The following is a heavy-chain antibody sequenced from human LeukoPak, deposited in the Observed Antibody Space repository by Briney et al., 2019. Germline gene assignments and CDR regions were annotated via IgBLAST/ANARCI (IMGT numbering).Heavy chain of an antibody. V-gene: IGHV3-30*18. CDR3: AKAVGYCSGGSCYWGAFDI. D-gene: IGHD2-15*01. CDR1: GFTFSSYG. CDR2: ISYDGSNK. Sequence: SGGSLRLSCAASGFTFSSYGMHWVRQAPGKGVEWVAVISYDGSNKYYADSVKGRFTISRDNSKNTLYLQMNSLRAEDTAVYYCAKAVGYCSGGSCYWGAFDIWGQGTMVTVSS. J-gene: IGHJ3*02.